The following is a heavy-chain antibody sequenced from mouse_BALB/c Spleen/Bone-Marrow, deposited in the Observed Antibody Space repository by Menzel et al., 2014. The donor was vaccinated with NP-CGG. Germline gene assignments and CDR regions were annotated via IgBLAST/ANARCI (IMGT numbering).Heavy chain of an antibody. V-gene: IGHV1S81*02. CDR3: ARGDGFAWFAY. Sequence: QVQLKGSGAELVKPGASVKLSCKASGYTFTSYWMHWVKQRPGQGLEWIGEINPSNGRTNYNEKFKSKATLAVDKSSSTAYMQLSSLTSEDSAVYYCARGDGFAWFAYWGQGTLVTVSA. CDR2: INPSNGRT. J-gene: IGHJ3*01. CDR1: GYTFTSYW. D-gene: IGHD3-3*01.